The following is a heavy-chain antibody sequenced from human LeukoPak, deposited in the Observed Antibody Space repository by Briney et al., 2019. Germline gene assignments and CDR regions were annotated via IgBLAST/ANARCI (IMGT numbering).Heavy chain of an antibody. CDR2: IYSSGST. CDR1: GGSISNYY. D-gene: IGHD2-21*02. Sequence: SETLSLPCTVSGGSISNYYWSWIRQPPGKGLEWIGYIYSSGSTNYNPSLKSRVTISVDTSKNQFSLKLNSVTAADTAVYYCARFAYCGGHCWYYFDYWGQGSLVTVSS. V-gene: IGHV4-59*01. CDR3: ARFAYCGGHCWYYFDY. J-gene: IGHJ4*02.